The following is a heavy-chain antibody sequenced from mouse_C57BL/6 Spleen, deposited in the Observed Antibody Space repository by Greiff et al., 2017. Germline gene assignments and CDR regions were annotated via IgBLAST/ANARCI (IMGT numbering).Heavy chain of an antibody. V-gene: IGHV2-6-1*01. Sequence: LQPSGPGLVAPSQSLSITCPVSGFSLPSYGVHWVRQPPGKGLEWLVVIWRDGSTTYNSAHKSRLSISKDNSTSQVFLKMNSLQTDDTAMYYCARHPYGNGAMDYWGQGTSVTVSS. CDR2: IWRDGST. CDR3: ARHPYGNGAMDY. CDR1: GFSLPSYG. D-gene: IGHD2-1*01. J-gene: IGHJ4*01.